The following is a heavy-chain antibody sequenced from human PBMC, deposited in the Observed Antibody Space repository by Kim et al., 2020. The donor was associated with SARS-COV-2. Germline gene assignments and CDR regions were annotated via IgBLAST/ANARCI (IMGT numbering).Heavy chain of an antibody. D-gene: IGHD6-13*01. J-gene: IGHJ5*02. V-gene: IGHV6-1*01. CDR1: GDSVSSNSAA. Sequence: SQTLSLTCAISGDSVSSNSAAWNWIRQSPSRGLEWLGRTYYRSKWYNDYAVSVKSRITINPDTSKNQFSLQLNSVTPEDTAVYYCARDPRSGWQPLVNQPFAPRGQGTLVTVSS. CDR3: ARDPRSGWQPLVNQPFAP. CDR2: TYYRSKWYN.